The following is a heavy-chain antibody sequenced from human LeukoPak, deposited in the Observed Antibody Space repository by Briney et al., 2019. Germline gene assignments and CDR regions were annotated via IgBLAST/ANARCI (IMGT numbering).Heavy chain of an antibody. J-gene: IGHJ6*03. V-gene: IGHV3-23*01. D-gene: IGHD3-10*01. Sequence: GGTLRLSCVASGFTFSTYGMSWVRQAPGKGLEWLSSITDSGSGTYYADSVKGRFTISRDNSKNTLYLQMNSLKGDDTAVYYCAKDSAFYYIDVWGKGTTVIISS. CDR2: ITDSGSGT. CDR1: GFTFSTYG. CDR3: AKDSAFYYIDV.